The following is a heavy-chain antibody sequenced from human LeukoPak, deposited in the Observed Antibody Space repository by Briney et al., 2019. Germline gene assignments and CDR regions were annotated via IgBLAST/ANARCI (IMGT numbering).Heavy chain of an antibody. Sequence: GRSLRLSCAASGFTFSSYAMHWVRQAPGKGLEWVAVISYDGSNKYYADSVKGRCTISRDNSKNTLYLQMNSLRAEDTAVYYCARGSGCYPFDYWGQGTLVTVSS. CDR2: ISYDGSNK. CDR1: GFTFSSYA. CDR3: ARGSGCYPFDY. D-gene: IGHD6-19*01. V-gene: IGHV3-30*07. J-gene: IGHJ4*02.